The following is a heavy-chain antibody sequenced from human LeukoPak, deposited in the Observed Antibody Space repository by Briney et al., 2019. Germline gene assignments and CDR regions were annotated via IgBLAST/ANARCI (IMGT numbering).Heavy chain of an antibody. V-gene: IGHV3-66*01. CDR3: ARGPTYFDY. J-gene: IGHJ4*02. CDR1: GFTFSTYA. CDR2: IYSGGST. Sequence: GGSLRLSCAASGFTFSTYAMSWVRQAPGKGLEWVSVIYSGGSTYYADSVKGRFTISRDNSKNTLYLQMNSLRAEDTAVYYCARGPTYFDYWGQGTLVTVSS.